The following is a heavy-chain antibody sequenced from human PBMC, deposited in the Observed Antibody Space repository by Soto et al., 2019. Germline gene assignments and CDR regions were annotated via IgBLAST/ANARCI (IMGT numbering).Heavy chain of an antibody. J-gene: IGHJ4*02. CDR2: IYYSGST. CDR1: GGSISSGGYY. V-gene: IGHV4-31*03. Sequence: PSQSLPRTGTVSGGSISSGGYYWRWILQHPGKGLEWIGYIYYSGSTYYNPSLKSRVTISVDTSKNQFSLKLSSVTAADTAVYYCARSSITIFGVVTFDYWGQGTLVSVSS. D-gene: IGHD3-3*01. CDR3: ARSSITIFGVVTFDY.